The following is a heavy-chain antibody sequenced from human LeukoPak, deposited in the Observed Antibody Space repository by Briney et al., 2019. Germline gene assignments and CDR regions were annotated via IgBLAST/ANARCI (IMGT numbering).Heavy chain of an antibody. D-gene: IGHD3-16*01. Sequence: TSVKVSCKASGFTFTSSAMQCVRQARGQRLEWIGWIVVGSGNTNYAQKFQERVTITRDMSTSTAYMELSSLRSEDTAVYYCAADGVEDMDVWGKGTTVTVSS. CDR3: AADGVEDMDV. CDR1: GFTFTSSA. V-gene: IGHV1-58*02. J-gene: IGHJ6*04. CDR2: IVVGSGNT.